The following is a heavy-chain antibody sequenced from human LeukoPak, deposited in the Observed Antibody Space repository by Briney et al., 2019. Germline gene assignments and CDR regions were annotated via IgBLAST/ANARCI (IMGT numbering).Heavy chain of an antibody. D-gene: IGHD6-13*01. J-gene: IGHJ4*02. CDR2: IYYSGST. CDR1: GGSISSYY. V-gene: IGHV4-59*01. CDR3: ARAHSSSWYMDY. Sequence: PSETLSLTCSVSGGSISSYYWSWIRQPPGKGLEWIGYIYYSGSTNYNPSLKSRVTISVDASENQLSLKPSSVTAADTAVYYCARAHSSSWYMDYWGQGTLATVSS.